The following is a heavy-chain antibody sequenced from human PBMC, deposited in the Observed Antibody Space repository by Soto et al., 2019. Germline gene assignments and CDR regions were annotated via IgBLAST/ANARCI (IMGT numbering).Heavy chain of an antibody. D-gene: IGHD6-19*01. CDR3: AKDRGWYDAFDI. J-gene: IGHJ3*02. CDR2: ISGSGGST. Sequence: GGSLRLSCAASGFTFSSYAMSWVRQAPGKGLEWASAISGSGGSTYYADSVKGRFTISRDNSKNTLYLQMNSLRAEDTAVYYCAKDRGWYDAFDIWGQGTMVTVSS. CDR1: GFTFSSYA. V-gene: IGHV3-23*01.